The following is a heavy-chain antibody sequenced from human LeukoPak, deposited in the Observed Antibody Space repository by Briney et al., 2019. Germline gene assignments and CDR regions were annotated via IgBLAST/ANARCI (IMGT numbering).Heavy chain of an antibody. D-gene: IGHD6-6*01. J-gene: IGHJ4*02. CDR3: ARDRGTSSNFDY. Sequence: PGGSLRLSCAASGFTFSSYSMNWVRQAPGKGLEWVSSISSSSSYIYYADSVKGRFTISRDNAKNSPYLQMNSLRAEDTAVYYCARDRGTSSNFDYWGQGTLVTVSS. V-gene: IGHV3-21*01. CDR1: GFTFSSYS. CDR2: ISSSSSYI.